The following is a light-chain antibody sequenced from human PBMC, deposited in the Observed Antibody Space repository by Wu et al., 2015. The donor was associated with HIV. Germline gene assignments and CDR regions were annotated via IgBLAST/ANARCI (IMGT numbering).Light chain of an antibody. V-gene: IGKV1-27*01. CDR3: QKYNTAPWT. CDR2: CI. CDR1: RSLAF. Sequence: ITLPGQVRSLAFLAWYQQEPGTLRSDLCCIHFAIRGPSRFSGSGSGTDFTLTISSLQPEDVATYYCQKYNTAPWTFGQGTKVEMK. J-gene: IGKJ1*01.